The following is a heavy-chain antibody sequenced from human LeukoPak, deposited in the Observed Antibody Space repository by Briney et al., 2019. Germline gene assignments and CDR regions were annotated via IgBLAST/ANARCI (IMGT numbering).Heavy chain of an antibody. D-gene: IGHD6-13*01. J-gene: IGHJ4*02. CDR1: GYSFTSYW. Sequence: GESLKISCKGSGYSFTSYWIGWVRQMPGKGLEWMGIIYPGDSDTRYSPSFQGQVTISADKSISTAYLQWSSLKASDTAMYYCARHVGVSSSWFRPRADYWGQGTLVTVSS. CDR2: IYPGDSDT. CDR3: ARHVGVSSSWFRPRADY. V-gene: IGHV5-51*01.